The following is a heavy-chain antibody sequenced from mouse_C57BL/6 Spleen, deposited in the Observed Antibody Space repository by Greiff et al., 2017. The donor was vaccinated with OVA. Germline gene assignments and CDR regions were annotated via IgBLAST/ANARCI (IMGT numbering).Heavy chain of an antibody. J-gene: IGHJ1*03. D-gene: IGHD1-1*01. V-gene: IGHV5-17*01. CDR3: ARIYYGSSYYFDV. CDR1: GFTFSDYG. CDR2: ISSGSSTI. Sequence: EVKLVESGGGLVKPGGSLKLSCAASGFTFSDYGMHWVRQAPEKGLEWVAYISSGSSTIYYADTVKVRFTISRDNAKNTLFLQMTSLRSEDTAMYYCARIYYGSSYYFDVWGTGTTVTVSS.